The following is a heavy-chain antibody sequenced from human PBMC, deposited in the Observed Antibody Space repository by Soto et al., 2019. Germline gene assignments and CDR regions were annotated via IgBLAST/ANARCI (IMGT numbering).Heavy chain of an antibody. CDR3: ARGLVTIFGVYYYGMDV. D-gene: IGHD3-3*01. V-gene: IGHV4-34*01. J-gene: IGHJ6*02. CDR1: GGSFSGYY. CDR2: INHSGST. Sequence: LSLTCAVYGGSFSGYYWSWIRQPPGKGLEWIGEINHSGSTNYNPSLKSRVTISVDTSKNQLSLKLSSVTAADTAVYYCARGLVTIFGVYYYGMDVWGQGTTVTVSS.